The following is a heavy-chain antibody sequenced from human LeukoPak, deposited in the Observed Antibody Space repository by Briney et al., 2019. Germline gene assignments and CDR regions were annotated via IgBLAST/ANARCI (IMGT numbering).Heavy chain of an antibody. V-gene: IGHV1-3*01. CDR1: GYTFTSYA. D-gene: IGHD3-10*01. CDR3: ARVRAGSGAGAFDI. J-gene: IGHJ3*02. Sequence: ASVKVSCKASGYTFTSYAMHWVRQATGQRLEWMGWINAGNGNTKYSQKCQGRVTITRDTSASTAYMELSSLRSEDTAVYYCARVRAGSGAGAFDIWGQGTMVTVSS. CDR2: INAGNGNT.